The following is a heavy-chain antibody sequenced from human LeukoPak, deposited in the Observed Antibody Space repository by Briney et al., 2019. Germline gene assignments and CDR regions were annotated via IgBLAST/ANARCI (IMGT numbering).Heavy chain of an antibody. J-gene: IGHJ6*03. D-gene: IGHD2-21*01. V-gene: IGHV3-23*01. Sequence: GGSLRLSCAISGLTFHDFAMTWVRQAPGKGLEWVSTIVGDSSKTYYADSVKGRFTISRDNSNYMLFLHMNNLRAEDTAIYYCAKQPYNYYYLDVWGKGTTVTVSS. CDR1: GLTFHDFA. CDR3: AKQPYNYYYLDV. CDR2: IVGDSSKT.